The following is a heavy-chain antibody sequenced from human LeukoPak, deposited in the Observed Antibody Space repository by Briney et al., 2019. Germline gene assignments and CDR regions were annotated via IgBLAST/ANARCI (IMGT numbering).Heavy chain of an antibody. CDR3: GREGRIVVVPAAMSEVKPDYYYYYGMDV. CDR1: GFTFSSYA. D-gene: IGHD2-2*01. V-gene: IGHV3-30-3*01. CDR2: ISYDGSNK. J-gene: IGHJ6*02. Sequence: GGSLRLSCAASGFTFSSYAMHWVRQAPGKGLEWVAVISYDGSNKYYADSVKGRFTISRDNSKNTLYLQMNNLRAEDTAVYYCGREGRIVVVPAAMSEVKPDYYYYYGMDVWGQGTTVTVSS.